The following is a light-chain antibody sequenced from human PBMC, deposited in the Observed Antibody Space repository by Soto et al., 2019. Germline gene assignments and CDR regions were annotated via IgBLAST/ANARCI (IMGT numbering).Light chain of an antibody. Sequence: EIALTLSPATLSVYPGERATLSCTASQRITSNLAWYQQKPGQAPRVLIYGASTRATGIPARFTGSGSGTEFILTITSLQSEDSAVYYCQEYNTWPWTFGQGTKVDIK. CDR1: QRITSN. CDR3: QEYNTWPWT. CDR2: GAS. V-gene: IGKV3-15*01. J-gene: IGKJ1*01.